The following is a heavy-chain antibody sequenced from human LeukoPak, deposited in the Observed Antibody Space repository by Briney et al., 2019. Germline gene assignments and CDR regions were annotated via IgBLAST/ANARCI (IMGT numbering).Heavy chain of an antibody. Sequence: SETLSLTCTVSGGSISSSSYYWGWIRQPPGKGLKWIGSIYYSGSTYYNPSLKNRVTISVDTPKNQFSLKLSSVTAADTAVYYCARDLMVRGVIGYWGQGTLVTVSS. J-gene: IGHJ4*02. D-gene: IGHD3-10*01. V-gene: IGHV4-39*02. CDR1: GGSISSSSYY. CDR2: IYYSGST. CDR3: ARDLMVRGVIGY.